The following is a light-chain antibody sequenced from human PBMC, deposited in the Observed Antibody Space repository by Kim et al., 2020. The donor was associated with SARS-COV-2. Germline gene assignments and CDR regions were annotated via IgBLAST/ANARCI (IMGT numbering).Light chain of an antibody. Sequence: ASVGDRVTITCRASQSVNTWLAWYQQKPGKAPNLLIYNSSTLQSGVPPSISGGGSGTEFTLTISSLQPDDFAIYYCQQYYTYPWTFGQGTKVDIK. CDR3: QQYYTYPWT. CDR2: NSS. V-gene: IGKV1-5*03. CDR1: QSVNTW. J-gene: IGKJ1*01.